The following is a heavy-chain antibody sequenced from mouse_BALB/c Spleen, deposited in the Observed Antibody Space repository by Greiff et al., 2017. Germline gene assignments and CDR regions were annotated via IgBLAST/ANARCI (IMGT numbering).Heavy chain of an antibody. CDR1: GFAFSSYD. Sequence: EVQVVESGGGLVKPGGSLKLSCAASGFAFSSYDMSWVRQTPEKRLEWVAYISSGGGSTYYPDTVKGRFTISRDNAKNTLYLQMSSLKSEDTAMYYGARRGPWFAYWGQGTLVTVAA. J-gene: IGHJ3*01. V-gene: IGHV5-12-1*01. CDR3: ARRGPWFAY. CDR2: ISSGGGST.